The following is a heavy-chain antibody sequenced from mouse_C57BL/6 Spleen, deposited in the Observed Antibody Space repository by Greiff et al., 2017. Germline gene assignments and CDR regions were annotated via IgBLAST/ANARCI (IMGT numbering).Heavy chain of an antibody. CDR3: TKGEYYGSSYEWFAY. D-gene: IGHD1-1*01. J-gene: IGHJ3*01. V-gene: IGHV14-1*01. CDR2: IDPEDGDT. Sequence: EVQLQQSGAELVRPGASVKLSCTASGFNIKDYYMHWVKQRPEQGLEWIGRIDPEDGDTEYAPKFQGKATMTADTSSNTAYLQLSSLTSEDTAVYYCTKGEYYGSSYEWFAYWGQGALVTVSA. CDR1: GFNIKDYY.